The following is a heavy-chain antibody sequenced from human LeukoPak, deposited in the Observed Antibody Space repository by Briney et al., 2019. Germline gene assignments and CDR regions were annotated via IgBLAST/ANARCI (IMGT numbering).Heavy chain of an antibody. CDR2: LDPEDGET. CDR1: GYTLTELS. CDR3: ATAGPYCSSTSCYNAFDI. V-gene: IGHV1-24*01. D-gene: IGHD2-2*02. J-gene: IGHJ3*02. Sequence: ASVKVSCKVSGYTLTELSMHWVRQAPGKGLEWMGGLDPEDGETIYAQKFQGRVTMTEDTSTDTAYMELSSLRSEDTAVYYCATAGPYCSSTSCYNAFDIWGQGTIVTVSS.